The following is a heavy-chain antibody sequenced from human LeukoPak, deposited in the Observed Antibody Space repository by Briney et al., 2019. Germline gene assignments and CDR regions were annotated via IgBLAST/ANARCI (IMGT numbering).Heavy chain of an antibody. CDR1: GFTFSSYE. Sequence: PGGALRLSCAASGFTFSSYEMNWVRQAPGKGLECVSYISSSGNTIYYADSVKGRFTISRDNAKNSLYLQMTRLRGEDTAVYYCASPRPGYTIDYWGQGTLVTVSS. V-gene: IGHV3-48*03. CDR2: ISSSGNTI. J-gene: IGHJ4*02. D-gene: IGHD5-18*01. CDR3: ASPRPGYTIDY.